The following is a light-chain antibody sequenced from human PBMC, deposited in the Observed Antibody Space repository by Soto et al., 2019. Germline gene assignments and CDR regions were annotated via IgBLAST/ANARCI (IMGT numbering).Light chain of an antibody. CDR3: QQSDSCPPT. CDR1: QSSSNH. Sequence: DVTMSLSPASPSASLEDRVNITCLASQSSSNHLDWYQQKLGQAPRLLIFAASSLPSGVPARFSGSRSGTDFTLTISSLQPEDFAAYYCQQSDSCPPTFGQGTKVDIK. J-gene: IGKJ1*01. CDR2: AAS. V-gene: IGKV1-39*01.